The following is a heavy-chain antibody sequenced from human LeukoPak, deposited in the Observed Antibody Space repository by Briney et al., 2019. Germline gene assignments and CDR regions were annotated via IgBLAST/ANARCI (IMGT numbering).Heavy chain of an antibody. Sequence: SETLSLTCTVSGGSISSGGYYWSWIRQHPGKGLEWIGYIYYSGSTYYNPSLKSRVTISVDTSKNQSSLKLSSVAAADTAVYYCAREQGYYYDSNYYYGMDVWGQGTTVTVSS. CDR1: GGSISSGGYY. CDR3: AREQGYYYDSNYYYGMDV. V-gene: IGHV4-31*03. CDR2: IYYSGST. D-gene: IGHD3-22*01. J-gene: IGHJ6*02.